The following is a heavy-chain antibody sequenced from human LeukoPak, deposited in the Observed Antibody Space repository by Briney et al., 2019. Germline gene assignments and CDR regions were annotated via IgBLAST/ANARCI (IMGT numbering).Heavy chain of an antibody. CDR3: ARAYDFWSGYSYRLDP. D-gene: IGHD3-3*01. Sequence: ASVKVSCKASGYTFTSYYMHWVRQAPGQGLEWMGIINPSGGSTSYAQKFQGRVTMTRDTSTSTVYMELSSLRSEDTAVYYCARAYDFWSGYSYRLDPWGQGTLVTVSS. CDR1: GYTFTSYY. V-gene: IGHV1-46*01. J-gene: IGHJ5*02. CDR2: INPSGGST.